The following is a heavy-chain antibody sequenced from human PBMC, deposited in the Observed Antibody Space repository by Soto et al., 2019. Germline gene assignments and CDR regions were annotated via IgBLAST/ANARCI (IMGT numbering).Heavy chain of an antibody. J-gene: IGHJ4*02. V-gene: IGHV1-24*01. D-gene: IGHD3-10*01. CDR1: GYTLTELS. CDR3: ATVYRYYGTCFDY. CDR2: FDPEDGET. Sequence: VASVKVSCKVSGYTLTELSMHWVRQAPGKGLEWMGGFDPEDGETIYAQKFQGRVTMTEDTSTDTAYMELSSLRSEDTAVYYCATVYRYYGTCFDYWGQGTLVTVSS.